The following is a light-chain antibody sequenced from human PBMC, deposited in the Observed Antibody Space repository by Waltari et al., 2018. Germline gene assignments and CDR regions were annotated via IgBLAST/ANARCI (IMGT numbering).Light chain of an antibody. V-gene: IGLV2-14*03. J-gene: IGLJ2*01. Sequence: QSALTQPASVSGSPGPSITISCPGTSRDVGGYDYVSWYQQHPGKAPKLMIYDVSNRPSGVSNRFSGSKSGNTASLTISGLQAEDEADYYCNSYTSSSTLVFGGGTKLTVL. CDR2: DVS. CDR1: SRDVGGYDY. CDR3: NSYTSSSTLV.